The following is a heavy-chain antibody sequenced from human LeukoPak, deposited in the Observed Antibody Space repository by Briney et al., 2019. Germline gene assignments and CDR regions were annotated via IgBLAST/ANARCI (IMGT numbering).Heavy chain of an antibody. Sequence: PAETLSLTCAVHGGSLSGYFWSWIRQPPGTGNGLEWIGEINHRGSTNYNPSLKSRVTMSVDTSKNSFSLKMTSVTAADTAVYYCAREIIGARGAFVLWGQGTRITVSS. V-gene: IGHV4-34*01. CDR1: GGSLSGYF. J-gene: IGHJ3*01. CDR2: INHRGST. CDR3: AREIIGARGAFVL. D-gene: IGHD3-10*01.